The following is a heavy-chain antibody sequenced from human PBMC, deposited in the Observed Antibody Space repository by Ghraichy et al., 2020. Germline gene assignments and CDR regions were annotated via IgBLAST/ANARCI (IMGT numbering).Heavy chain of an antibody. CDR2: ISYDGSNK. CDR1: GFTFSSYA. D-gene: IGHD6-6*01. J-gene: IGHJ4*02. V-gene: IGHV3-30-3*01. CDR3: ARGVSSIAARPPGDY. Sequence: GRSLRLSCAASGFTFSSYAMHWVRQAPGKGLEWVAVISYDGSNKYYADSVKGRFTISRDNSKNTLYLQMNSLRAEDTAVYYCARGVSSIAARPPGDYWGQGTLVTVSS.